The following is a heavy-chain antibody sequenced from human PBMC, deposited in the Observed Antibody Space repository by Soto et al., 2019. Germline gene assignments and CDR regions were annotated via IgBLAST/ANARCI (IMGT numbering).Heavy chain of an antibody. CDR1: GYTLTELS. J-gene: IGHJ5*02. CDR3: ATANQRTRRTYYYDSSGYRNWFDP. V-gene: IGHV1-24*01. CDR2: FDPEDGET. D-gene: IGHD3-22*01. Sequence: GASVKVSCKASGYTLTELSMHWVRQAPGKGLEWMGGFDPEDGETIYAQKFQGRVTMTEDTSTDTAYMELSSLRSEDTAVYYCATANQRTRRTYYYDSSGYRNWFDPCGQGTLVTVPS.